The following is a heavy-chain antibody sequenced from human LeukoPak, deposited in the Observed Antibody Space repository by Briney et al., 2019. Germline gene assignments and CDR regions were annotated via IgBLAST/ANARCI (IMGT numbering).Heavy chain of an antibody. Sequence: GASVKVSCKASGGTFSSYAISWVRQAPGQGLEWMGGIIPIFGTANYAQKFQGRVTTTADKSTSTAYMELSSLRSEDTAVYYCARDLGVYSSSWYYFDYWGQGTLVTVSS. CDR3: ARDLGVYSSSWYYFDY. J-gene: IGHJ4*02. V-gene: IGHV1-69*06. CDR2: IIPIFGTA. CDR1: GGTFSSYA. D-gene: IGHD6-13*01.